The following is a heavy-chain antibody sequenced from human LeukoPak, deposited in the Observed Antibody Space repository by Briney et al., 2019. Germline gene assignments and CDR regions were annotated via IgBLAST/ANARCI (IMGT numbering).Heavy chain of an antibody. Sequence: PGGSLRLSCAASGFTFYSYAMSWVRQAPGKGLEWVSVVSGSGGSTYYADSVGGRFTISRDNSKNTLYPQMNSLRAEDTAVYYCAKGITIFGGFDYWGQGTLVAVSS. CDR2: VSGSGGST. J-gene: IGHJ4*02. V-gene: IGHV3-23*01. CDR3: AKGITIFGGFDY. CDR1: GFTFYSYA. D-gene: IGHD3-3*01.